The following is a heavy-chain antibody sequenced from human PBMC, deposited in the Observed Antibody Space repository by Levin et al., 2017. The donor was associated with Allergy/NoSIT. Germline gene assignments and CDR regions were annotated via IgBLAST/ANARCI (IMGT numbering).Heavy chain of an antibody. J-gene: IGHJ6*02. CDR2: ISGSGGST. CDR3: AKRPGFGELMSDYYYGMDV. CDR1: GFTFSSYA. V-gene: IGHV3-23*01. D-gene: IGHD3-10*01. Sequence: GGSLRLSCAASGFTFSSYAMSWVRQAPGKGLEWVSAISGSGGSTYYADSVKGRFTISRDNSKNTLYLQMNSLRAEDTAVYYCAKRPGFGELMSDYYYGMDVWGQGTTVTVSS.